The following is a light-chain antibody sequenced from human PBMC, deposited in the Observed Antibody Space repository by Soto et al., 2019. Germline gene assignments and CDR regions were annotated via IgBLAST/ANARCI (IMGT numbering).Light chain of an antibody. J-gene: IGLJ1*01. CDR2: EVS. Sequence: QSALTQPASVSGSPGQSITISCTGASSDVGTYNLVSWYQQHPGKAPKLMIYEVSKWPSGVSNRFSGSKSGNTASLTISGLQAEDEADYYCCSYAGSNTLYVFGTGTQLTVL. V-gene: IGLV2-23*02. CDR1: SSDVGTYNL. CDR3: CSYAGSNTLYV.